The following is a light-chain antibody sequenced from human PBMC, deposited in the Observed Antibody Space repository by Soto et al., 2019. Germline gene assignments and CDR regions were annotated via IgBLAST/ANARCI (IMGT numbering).Light chain of an antibody. CDR1: SSDVGSSNL. Sequence: QSVLTQPASVSWSPGQSITISCTGTSSDVGSSNLVSWYQQHPGKVPKLIIYEGNRRPSGVSGRFSGSKSGNTASLTISGLQAEDEADYYCCSFAGINTFYVFGTGTKVTVL. J-gene: IGLJ1*01. CDR2: EGN. V-gene: IGLV2-23*01. CDR3: CSFAGINTFYV.